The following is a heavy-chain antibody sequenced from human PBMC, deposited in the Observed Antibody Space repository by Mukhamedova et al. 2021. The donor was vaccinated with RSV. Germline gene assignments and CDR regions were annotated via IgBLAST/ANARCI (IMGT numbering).Heavy chain of an antibody. D-gene: IGHD2-15*01. Sequence: WIGNIHHSGSIHYNPSLKSRVTMSLDTSKNQLFLKLNSVTAVDTAVYYCARWVAVPNNWFDPWGQGTLVTVSS. CDR2: IHHSGSI. V-gene: IGHV4-28*02. CDR3: ARWVAVPNNWFDP. J-gene: IGHJ5*02.